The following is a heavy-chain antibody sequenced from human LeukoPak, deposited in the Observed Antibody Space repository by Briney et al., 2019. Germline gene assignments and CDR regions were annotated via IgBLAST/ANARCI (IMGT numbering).Heavy chain of an antibody. V-gene: IGHV1-2*02. CDR1: GYTFTGYY. CDR3: ARGVVAATFYYYMDV. CDR2: INPSSGGT. Sequence: GASVKVSCTASGYTFTGYYIHWVRQAPGQGLEWMGWINPSSGGTNYPQKFQGRVTMTRDTSLSTAYMELSGPRSDDTAVYYCARGVVAATFYYYMDVWGKGTTVTVSS. J-gene: IGHJ6*03. D-gene: IGHD2-15*01.